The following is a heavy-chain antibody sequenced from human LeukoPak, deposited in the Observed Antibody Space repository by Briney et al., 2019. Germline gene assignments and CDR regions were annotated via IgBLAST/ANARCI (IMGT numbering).Heavy chain of an antibody. Sequence: SETLSLTCTVSGGSISNSDYYWDWIRQPPGKGLEWIGSINYRGSTYYNPSLESRVTISVDTSRNQFSLRMSSVTAADTALYYCAKTRRRGQVDPGTSGYINYWGQGTLVSVSS. CDR1: GGSISNSDYY. CDR2: INYRGST. D-gene: IGHD3-22*01. CDR3: AKTRRRGQVDPGTSGYINY. V-gene: IGHV4-39*01. J-gene: IGHJ4*02.